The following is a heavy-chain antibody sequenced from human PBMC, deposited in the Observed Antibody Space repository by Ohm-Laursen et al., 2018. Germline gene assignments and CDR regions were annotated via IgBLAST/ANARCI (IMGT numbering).Heavy chain of an antibody. CDR2: ISTYNGNT. CDR3: ARGIVVVVAATENYYYYGMDV. J-gene: IGHJ6*02. CDR1: GYTFSSYG. D-gene: IGHD2-15*01. V-gene: IGHV1-18*01. Sequence: ASVKVSCKASGYTFSSYGFGWVRQAPGQGLEWMGWISTYNGNTNYAQKIQGRVTMTTDTSTSTAYMELSSLRSEDTAVYYCARGIVVVVAATENYYYYGMDVWGQGTTVTVSS.